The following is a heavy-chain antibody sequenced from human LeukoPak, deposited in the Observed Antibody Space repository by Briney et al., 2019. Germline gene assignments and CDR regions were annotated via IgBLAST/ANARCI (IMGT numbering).Heavy chain of an antibody. CDR1: GYTFTSYG. CDR3: ARDSEWPHYGYFDY. J-gene: IGHJ4*02. Sequence: GASVKVSCKASGYTFTSYGISWVRQAPGQGLEWMGWISAYNGNTNYAQKLQGRVTMTTDTSTSTAYMELRSLRSDDTAVYYCARDSEWPHYGYFDYWGQGTLVTVSS. V-gene: IGHV1-18*01. D-gene: IGHD3-3*01. CDR2: ISAYNGNT.